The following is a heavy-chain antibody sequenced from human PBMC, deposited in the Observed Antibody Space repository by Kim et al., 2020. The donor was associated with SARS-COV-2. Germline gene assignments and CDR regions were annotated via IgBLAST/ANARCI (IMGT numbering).Heavy chain of an antibody. CDR3: ARTPPVLRYFDWLYNPFAY. V-gene: IGHV1-2*02. CDR2: INPNSGGT. Sequence: ASVKVSCKASGYTFTGYYMHWVRQAPGQGLEWMGWINPNSGGTNYAQKFQGRVTMTRDTSISTAYMELSRLRSDDTAVYYCARTPPVLRYFDWLYNPFAYWGQGTLVTVSS. D-gene: IGHD3-9*01. CDR1: GYTFTGYY. J-gene: IGHJ4*02.